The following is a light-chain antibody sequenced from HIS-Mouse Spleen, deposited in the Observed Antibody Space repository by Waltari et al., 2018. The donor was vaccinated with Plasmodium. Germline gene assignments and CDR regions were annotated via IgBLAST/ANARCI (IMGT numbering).Light chain of an antibody. J-gene: IGLJ3*02. CDR1: ALPKQY. V-gene: IGLV3-10*01. CDR2: EHS. CDR3: YSTDSSGNHRV. Sequence: SYELTQPPSVSVSPGQTARITCPGDALPKQYSYWYQQRSGQAPVLVIYEHSKRPSGIPERFSGSSSGTMATLTISGAQVEDEADYYCYSTDSSGNHRVFGGGTKLTVL.